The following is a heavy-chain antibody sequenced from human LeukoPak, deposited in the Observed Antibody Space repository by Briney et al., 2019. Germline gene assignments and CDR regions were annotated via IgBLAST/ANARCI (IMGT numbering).Heavy chain of an antibody. CDR1: GFTITTYA. CDR3: AKSHSVEQRGYFDY. Sequence: GGSLRLSCAASGFTITTYAMSWVRQAPGKGLEWVSTIANSGGSTYYADSVKGRFTISRDNSKNTLYLQMNSLRAEDMAVYYCAKSHSVEQRGYFDYWGQGTLVTVSS. V-gene: IGHV3-23*01. D-gene: IGHD1/OR15-1a*01. CDR2: IANSGGST. J-gene: IGHJ4*02.